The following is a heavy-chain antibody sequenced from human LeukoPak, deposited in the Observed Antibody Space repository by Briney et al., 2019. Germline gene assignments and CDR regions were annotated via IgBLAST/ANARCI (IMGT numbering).Heavy chain of an antibody. Sequence: SETLSLTCAVSGGSISSSNWWSWVRQPPGKGLEWIGEIYHSGSTNYNPSLKSRVTISVDKSKNQFSLKLSSVTAADTAVYYCARPHSGYDFFHYYYYMDVWGKGTTVTVSS. J-gene: IGHJ6*03. D-gene: IGHD5-12*01. CDR2: IYHSGST. CDR1: GGSISSSNW. CDR3: ARPHSGYDFFHYYYYMDV. V-gene: IGHV4-4*02.